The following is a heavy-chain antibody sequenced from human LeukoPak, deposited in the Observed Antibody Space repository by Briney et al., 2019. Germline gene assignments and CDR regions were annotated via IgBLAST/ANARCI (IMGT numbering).Heavy chain of an antibody. J-gene: IGHJ4*02. CDR3: ARDIGSATSNY. D-gene: IGHD3-10*01. Sequence: PSETLSLTCTVSGGSISSSSYYWGWIRQPPGKGLEWIGSIYYSGSTYYNPSLKSRVTISVDTSKNQFSLKLSSVTAADTAVYYCARDIGSATSNYWGQGTLVTVSS. V-gene: IGHV4-39*07. CDR1: GGSISSSSYY. CDR2: IYYSGST.